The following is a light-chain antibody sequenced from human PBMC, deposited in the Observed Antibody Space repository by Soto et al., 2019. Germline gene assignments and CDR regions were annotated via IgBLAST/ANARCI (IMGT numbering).Light chain of an antibody. Sequence: VSTGGPPTLSLSPGERATLSCRASQSVSSYLAWYQQKPGQAPRLLIYDASNRATGIPARFSGSGSGTDFTLTISSLEPEDFAVYYCQQRSNGPPITFGQGTRLEI. CDR3: QQRSNGPPIT. V-gene: IGKV3-11*01. J-gene: IGKJ5*01. CDR1: QSVSSY. CDR2: DAS.